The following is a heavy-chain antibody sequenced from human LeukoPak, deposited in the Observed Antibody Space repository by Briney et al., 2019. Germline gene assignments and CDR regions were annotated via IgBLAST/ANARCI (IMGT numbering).Heavy chain of an antibody. D-gene: IGHD3-10*02. V-gene: IGHV3-21*01. J-gene: IGHJ6*04. CDR2: ISISSNYI. Sequence: GSLRLSCAASGFTFSSYSMNWVRQAPGKGLEWVSSISISSNYIYYADSVKGRFTISRDNTKNSLYLQMNSLRAEDTAVYYCAELGITMIGGVWGKGTTVTISS. CDR1: GFTFSSYS. CDR3: AELGITMIGGV.